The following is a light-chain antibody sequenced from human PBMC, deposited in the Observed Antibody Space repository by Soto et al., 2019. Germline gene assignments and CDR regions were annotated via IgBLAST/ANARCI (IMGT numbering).Light chain of an antibody. CDR2: GAS. Sequence: EIVLTQSPGTLSLSPGERATLSCRASQSVSNNYLAWYQQKPGQAPRLLIYGASNRATGIPARFSGSGSGTDLTITISSLEPEDFAVYYCQQRSNWPPTFGQGTKVDIK. CDR3: QQRSNWPPT. J-gene: IGKJ1*01. CDR1: QSVSNNY. V-gene: IGKV3-11*01.